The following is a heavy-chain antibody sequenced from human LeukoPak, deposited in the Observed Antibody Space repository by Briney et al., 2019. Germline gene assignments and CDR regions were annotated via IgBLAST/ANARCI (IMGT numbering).Heavy chain of an antibody. D-gene: IGHD3-10*01. J-gene: IGHJ5*02. CDR3: ARGPTMLRENWLDP. Sequence: ASVKVSCKASGYTFHSYVINWVRQAPGQGLEWMGWINTNTGNPTYAQDFTGRFVFSWDTSVSTAFLEISSPKAEDTGVYYCARGPTMLRENWLDPWGQGTLVTVSS. V-gene: IGHV7-4-1*02. CDR1: GYTFHSYV. CDR2: INTNTGNP.